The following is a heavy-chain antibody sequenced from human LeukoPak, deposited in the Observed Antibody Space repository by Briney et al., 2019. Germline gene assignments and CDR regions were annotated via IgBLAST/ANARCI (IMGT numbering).Heavy chain of an antibody. D-gene: IGHD1-26*01. Sequence: SETLSLTCAVYGGSFSSYYWSWIRQPPGKGLEWIGEINHSGSTNYHPSLKSRVTISVDTSKNQFSLKLSSVTAADTAVYYCARDTSGSYRGGIDYWGQGTLVTVSS. CDR2: INHSGST. J-gene: IGHJ4*02. CDR1: GGSFSSYY. V-gene: IGHV4-34*01. CDR3: ARDTSGSYRGGIDY.